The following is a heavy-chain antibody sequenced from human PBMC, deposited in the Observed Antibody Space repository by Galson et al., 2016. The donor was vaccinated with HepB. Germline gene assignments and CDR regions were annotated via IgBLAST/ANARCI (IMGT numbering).Heavy chain of an antibody. CDR3: ARAEYYDFWSGSYQNYQYHGMDV. CDR1: GFTFSAYS. D-gene: IGHD3-3*01. CDR2: ISGSSRAI. Sequence: SLRLSCAASGFTFSAYSMNWVRQAPGKGLEWVSHISGSSRAIYYADSVKGRFTISRDNAKDSLFLQMNSLRDEDAAVYFCARAEYYDFWSGSYQNYQYHGMDVWGQGTTVTVSS. V-gene: IGHV3-48*02. J-gene: IGHJ6*02.